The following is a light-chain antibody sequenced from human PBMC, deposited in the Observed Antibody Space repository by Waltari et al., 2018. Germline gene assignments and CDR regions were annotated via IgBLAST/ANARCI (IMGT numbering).Light chain of an antibody. CDR1: ALPNKY. J-gene: IGLJ2*01. V-gene: IGLV3-10*01. CDR3: YSTDRTGKQRV. Sequence: SYELTQPPSVSVSPGQTARITCSGDALPNKYGYWYQQKSGQAPVLVIYEDNQRRSGSPERFSGSSSGTMVTLTISGAQVEDEGDHYCYSTDRTGKQRVFGGGTKLTVL. CDR2: EDN.